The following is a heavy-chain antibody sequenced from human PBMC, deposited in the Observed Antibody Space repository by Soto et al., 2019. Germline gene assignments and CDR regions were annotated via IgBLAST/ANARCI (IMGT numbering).Heavy chain of an antibody. D-gene: IGHD3-3*01. J-gene: IGHJ4*02. Sequence: QVQLQESGPGLVKPSETLSLTCTVSGGSISSYYWCWIRQPPGKGLELIGYIYYSGSTNYNPSLESRITISVDSPKNQFSLKLSSVTAADTAVYYCARGGWRQIDYWGQGTLVTVSS. V-gene: IGHV4-59*08. CDR1: GGSISSYY. CDR2: IYYSGST. CDR3: ARGGWRQIDY.